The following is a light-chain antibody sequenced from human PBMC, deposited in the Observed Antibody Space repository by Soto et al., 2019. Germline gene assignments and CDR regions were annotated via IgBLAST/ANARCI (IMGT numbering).Light chain of an antibody. CDR3: QQYGSSPLT. CDR2: GAS. Sequence: EIVLTQSPGTLSLSPGERATLSCRASQSVSSSFLAWYQQKPGQAPRLLIYGASCRATGIPDRFSGSGSGTDFTLTISRQEPEDVAVYYCQQYGSSPLTFGGGTKVEIK. J-gene: IGKJ4*01. V-gene: IGKV3-20*01. CDR1: QSVSSSF.